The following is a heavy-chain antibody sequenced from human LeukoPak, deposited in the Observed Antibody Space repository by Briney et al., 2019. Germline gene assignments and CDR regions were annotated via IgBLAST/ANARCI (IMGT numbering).Heavy chain of an antibody. D-gene: IGHD3-10*01. CDR2: IYSSGST. J-gene: IGHJ6*03. V-gene: IGHV4-59*01. CDR1: GGSIRGYY. Sequence: PSETLSLTCAVYGGSIRGYYWSWIRQPPGKGLEWIGYIYSSGSTNYNPSLKSRVTMSVDTSKNQFSLKVSSVTAADTAVYYCARVFDSGSQAYFYYMDVWGKGTTVTISS. CDR3: ARVFDSGSQAYFYYMDV.